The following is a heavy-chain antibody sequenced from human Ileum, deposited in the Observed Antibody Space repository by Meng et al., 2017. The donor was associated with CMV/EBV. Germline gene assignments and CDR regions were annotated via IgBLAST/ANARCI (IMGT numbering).Heavy chain of an antibody. CDR2: IYYSGST. D-gene: IGHD6-19*01. J-gene: IGHJ4*02. CDR1: GGSISSYY. Sequence: SATLSLTCTVSGGSISSYYWSWIRQPPGKGLEWIGYIYYSGSTNYNPSLKSRVTISVDTSKNQFSRKLSSVTAADTAVYYCARGAVAGLSFDYWGQGTLVTVSS. V-gene: IGHV4-59*01. CDR3: ARGAVAGLSFDY.